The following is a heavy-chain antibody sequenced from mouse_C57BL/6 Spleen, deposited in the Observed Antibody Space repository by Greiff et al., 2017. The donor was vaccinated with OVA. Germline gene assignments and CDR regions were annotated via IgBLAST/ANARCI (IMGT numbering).Heavy chain of an antibody. D-gene: IGHD1-1*01. V-gene: IGHV1-53*01. CDR1: GYTFTSYW. J-gene: IGHJ4*01. CDR3: ARGGSNYWGAMDY. CDR2: INPSNGGT. Sequence: QVQLKQPGTELVKPGASVKLSCKASGYTFTSYWMHWVKQRPGQGLEWIGNINPSNGGTNYNEKFKSKATLTVDKSSSTAYMQLSSLTSEDSAVYYCARGGSNYWGAMDYWGQGTSVTVSS.